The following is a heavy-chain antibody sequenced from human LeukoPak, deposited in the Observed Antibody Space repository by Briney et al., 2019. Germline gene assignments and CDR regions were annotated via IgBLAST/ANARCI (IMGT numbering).Heavy chain of an antibody. CDR1: VGTFSSYA. J-gene: IGHJ5*02. Sequence: SVKVSCKASVGTFSSYAISWVRHAPGQGLEWMGEIIPIFGIANYAQKFQGRVTITTDESTSTAYMELSSLRSEDTAVYYCARVPIPYGSHHGWFDPWGQGTLVTVSS. CDR2: IIPIFGIA. CDR3: ARVPIPYGSHHGWFDP. D-gene: IGHD3-10*01. V-gene: IGHV1-69*05.